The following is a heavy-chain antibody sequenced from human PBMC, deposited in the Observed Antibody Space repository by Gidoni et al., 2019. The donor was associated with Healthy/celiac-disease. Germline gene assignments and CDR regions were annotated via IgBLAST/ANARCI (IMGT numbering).Heavy chain of an antibody. CDR3: ASRTGYFDY. J-gene: IGHJ4*02. CDR1: GFTFSSYG. CDR2: IWYDGSNK. V-gene: IGHV3-33*01. D-gene: IGHD3-10*01. Sequence: QVQLVESGGGVVQPGRSLRLSCAASGFTFSSYGMHWVRQAPGKGLEWVAVIWYDGSNKYYADSVKGRFTISRDNSKNTLYLQMNSLRAEDTAVYYCASRTGYFDYWGQGTLVTVSS.